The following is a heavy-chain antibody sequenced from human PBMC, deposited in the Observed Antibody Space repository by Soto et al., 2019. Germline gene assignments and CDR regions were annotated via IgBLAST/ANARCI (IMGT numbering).Heavy chain of an antibody. J-gene: IGHJ4*02. D-gene: IGHD6-13*01. Sequence: QITLKESGPTLVKPTQTLTLTCTFSGFSLSTGGVGVGWIRQPPGKALEWLALIYWDDDKRYSPSLKNRLSITKDTSKIQVVLTMTHMDPVDTATYYCAHGIAATGTSFDYWGQGTLVTVSS. CDR1: GFSLSTGGVG. V-gene: IGHV2-5*02. CDR2: IYWDDDK. CDR3: AHGIAATGTSFDY.